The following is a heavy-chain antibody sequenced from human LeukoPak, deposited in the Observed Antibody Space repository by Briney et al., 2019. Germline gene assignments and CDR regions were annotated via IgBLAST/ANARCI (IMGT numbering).Heavy chain of an antibody. V-gene: IGHV4-34*01. Sequence: SETLSLTCAVYGGSFSGYYWSWIRQPPGKGLEWIGEINHSGSTNYNPSLKSRVTISVDTPKNQFSLKLSSVTAADTAVYYCARGISGWYPYYYYYYMDVWGKGTTVTVSS. CDR2: INHSGST. J-gene: IGHJ6*03. CDR1: GGSFSGYY. CDR3: ARGISGWYPYYYYYYMDV. D-gene: IGHD6-19*01.